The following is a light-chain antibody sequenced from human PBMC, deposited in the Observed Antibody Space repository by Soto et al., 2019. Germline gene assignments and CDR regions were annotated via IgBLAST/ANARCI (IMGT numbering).Light chain of an antibody. J-gene: IGKJ5*01. V-gene: IGKV3-11*01. CDR3: QQRSNWPIT. CDR2: DAS. CDR1: QSVSSY. Sequence: EIVLTQSPGILSLSPGERATLSCRASQSVSSYLAWYQQKPGQAPRLLIYDASNRATGIPARFSGSGSGTDFTLTISSLEPEDFAVYYCQQRSNWPITFGQGTQLEIK.